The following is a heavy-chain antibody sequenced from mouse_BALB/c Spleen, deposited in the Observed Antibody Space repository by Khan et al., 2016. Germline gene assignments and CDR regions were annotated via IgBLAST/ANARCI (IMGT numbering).Heavy chain of an antibody. CDR1: GDSITSGH. J-gene: IGHJ3*01. CDR3: ATWDYYGSAFAY. V-gene: IGHV3-8*02. CDR2: ISHSGDS. Sequence: DVQLQESGPSLAKPSQTLSLTCSVTGDSITSGHWNWIRKFPGNKFDFMGYISHSGDSYYNPSLKSRISITRDTSKNQYYLQLNSVTTEDTTTYYCATWDYYGSAFAYWGQGTLVTVSA. D-gene: IGHD1-2*01.